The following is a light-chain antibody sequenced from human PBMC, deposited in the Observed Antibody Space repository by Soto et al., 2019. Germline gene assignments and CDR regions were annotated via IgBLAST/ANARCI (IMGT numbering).Light chain of an antibody. CDR1: QSVSSY. Sequence: EIVMTQSPATLSVSPGERATLSCRASQSVSSYLAWYQQKPDQAPRLLIYGISTRATDVPARFSGSGSGTEFTLTISGLQSEDFAVYYCQQYNKWPLTFGGGTKVDIK. CDR3: QQYNKWPLT. J-gene: IGKJ4*02. V-gene: IGKV3-15*01. CDR2: GIS.